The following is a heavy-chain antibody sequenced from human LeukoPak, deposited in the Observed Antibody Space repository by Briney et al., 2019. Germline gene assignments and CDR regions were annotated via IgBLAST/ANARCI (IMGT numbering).Heavy chain of an antibody. CDR3: AKGGAYYYDSSGYYNY. D-gene: IGHD3-22*01. J-gene: IGHJ4*02. V-gene: IGHV3-23*01. Sequence: PGGSLRLSCAASGFTFSSYAMSWVRQAPGKGLEWVSGIGAGGRSTYYADSVKGRFTISGDNSKNTLYLQMNSLRAVDTAVYYCAKGGAYYYDSSGYYNYWGQGTLVTVSS. CDR1: GFTFSSYA. CDR2: IGAGGRST.